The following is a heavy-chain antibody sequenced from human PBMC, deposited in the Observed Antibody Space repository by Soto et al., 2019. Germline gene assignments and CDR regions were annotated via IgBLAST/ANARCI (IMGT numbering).Heavy chain of an antibody. Sequence: PGESLKISCKGSGYSFTSYWISWVRQMPGKGLEWMGRIDPSDSYTNYSPSFQGHVTISADKSISTAYLQWSSLKASDTAMYYCATRAEDIAVVPDAPDYYYGMDVWGQGTTVTVSS. CDR1: GYSFTSYW. J-gene: IGHJ6*02. CDR2: IDPSDSYT. CDR3: ATRAEDIAVVPDAPDYYYGMDV. D-gene: IGHD2-2*01. V-gene: IGHV5-10-1*01.